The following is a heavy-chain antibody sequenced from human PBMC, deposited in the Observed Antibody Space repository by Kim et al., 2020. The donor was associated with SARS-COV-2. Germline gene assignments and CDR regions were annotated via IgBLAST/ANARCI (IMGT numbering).Heavy chain of an antibody. V-gene: IGHV3-9*01. Sequence: GGSLRLSCAASGIRFDDYAMHWVRQPPGKGLEWVSGINWNSGHIGYADSVKDRFTISRDNAKSSLYLQLDSVRLEDTAFYFCTRAQGAGFSGYEYDLWG. D-gene: IGHD5-12*01. CDR3: TRAQGAGFSGYEYDL. J-gene: IGHJ5*02. CDR1: GIRFDDYA. CDR2: INWNSGHI.